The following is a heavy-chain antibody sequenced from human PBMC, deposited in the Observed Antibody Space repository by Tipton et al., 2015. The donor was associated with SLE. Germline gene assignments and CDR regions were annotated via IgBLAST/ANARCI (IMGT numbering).Heavy chain of an antibody. Sequence: GLVKPSETLSLTCTVSGGSISTSNYNWGWIRQPPGKGLEWIGGIHYSGSTYYNPSLKSRVSISVDTSRNLFFLNLSSVTAADTAVYYCARGQSLVGTNSLAALDIWGHGTMVTVSS. CDR1: GGSISTSNYN. CDR3: ARGQSLVGTNSLAALDI. CDR2: IHYSGST. D-gene: IGHD1-26*01. J-gene: IGHJ3*02. V-gene: IGHV4-39*07.